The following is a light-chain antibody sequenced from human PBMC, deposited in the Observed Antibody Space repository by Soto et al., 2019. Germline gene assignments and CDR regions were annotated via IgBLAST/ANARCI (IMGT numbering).Light chain of an antibody. J-gene: IGKJ4*01. CDR1: QGVSSSY. CDR3: QQYGSSPLT. V-gene: IGKV3-20*01. CDR2: GTS. Sequence: EIVLTQSPGTLSLSPGERATLSCRASQGVSSSYLAWYQQIPGQSPRLRIYGTSSRATGIPDRFSGSGSGTDFTLIISRLEPEDSAVYYCQQYGSSPLTFAGGTKVEIK.